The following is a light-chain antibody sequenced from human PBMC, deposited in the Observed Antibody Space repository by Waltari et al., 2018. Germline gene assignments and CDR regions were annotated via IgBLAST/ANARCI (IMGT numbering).Light chain of an antibody. CDR3: QQYNNWPPWT. CDR1: QSVRNN. CDR2: GAS. V-gene: IGKV3-15*01. J-gene: IGKJ1*01. Sequence: EIVMTQSPATLSVSHGERATLSCRASQSVRNNLVWYQQKPGQAPRLLIYGASTSVTGIPARFSGSGSGTEFTLTISSLQSEDFAVYYCQQYNNWPPWTFGQGTKVEIK.